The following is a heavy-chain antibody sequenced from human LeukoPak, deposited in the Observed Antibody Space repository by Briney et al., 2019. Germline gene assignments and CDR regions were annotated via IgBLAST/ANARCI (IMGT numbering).Heavy chain of an antibody. Sequence: GGSLRLSCAASGFTFSDYYMSWIRQAPGKGLEWVSYISSSGSTIYYADSVKGRFTISRDNAKNSLYLQMNSLRAEDTAVYYCTPYTMVRTVISWFGPWGHRALGTVSS. CDR1: GFTFSDYY. CDR2: ISSSGSTI. J-gene: IGHJ5*02. D-gene: IGHD3-10*01. CDR3: TPYTMVRTVISWFGP. V-gene: IGHV3-11*01.